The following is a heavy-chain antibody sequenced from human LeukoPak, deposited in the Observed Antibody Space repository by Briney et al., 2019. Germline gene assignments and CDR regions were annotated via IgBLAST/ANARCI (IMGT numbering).Heavy chain of an antibody. CDR3: AREAWFGELLLDY. Sequence: GGSLRLSCAASGFTFRNYAMSWVRQAPGKGLEWVSAITGDGATTYYLDSVKGRFTISRDNSENTLYLQMNSLRAEDTAVYYCAREAWFGELLLDYWGQGTLVTVSS. CDR2: ITGDGATT. J-gene: IGHJ4*02. D-gene: IGHD3-10*01. V-gene: IGHV3-23*01. CDR1: GFTFRNYA.